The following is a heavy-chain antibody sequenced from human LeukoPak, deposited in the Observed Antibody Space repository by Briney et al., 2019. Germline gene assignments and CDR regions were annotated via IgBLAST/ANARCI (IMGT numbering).Heavy chain of an antibody. J-gene: IGHJ4*02. CDR1: GGSISSSSYY. CDR2: IYYIGST. D-gene: IGHD5-12*01. Sequence: SETLSLTCTVSGGSISSSSYYWGWIRQPPWKGLEWIGSIYYIGSTYYNPSLKSRASISVDTSKNQFSLKLSSVTAADTAAYYCARETWIGYYFDYWGQGTLVTVSS. V-gene: IGHV4-39*07. CDR3: ARETWIGYYFDY.